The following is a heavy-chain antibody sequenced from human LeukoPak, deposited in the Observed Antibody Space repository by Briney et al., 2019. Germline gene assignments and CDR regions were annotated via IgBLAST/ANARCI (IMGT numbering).Heavy chain of an antibody. CDR3: AHLGPPKIWFGESYWYFDL. V-gene: IGHV2-5*01. CDR1: GFSLSTSGVG. Sequence: SGPTLVNPTQTLTLTCTFSGFSLSTSGVGVGWIRQPPGKALEWLALIYWNDDKRYSPSLKSRLTITKDTSKNQVVLTMTNMDPVDTATYYCAHLGPPKIWFGESYWYFDLWGRGTLVTVSS. D-gene: IGHD3-10*01. CDR2: IYWNDDK. J-gene: IGHJ2*01.